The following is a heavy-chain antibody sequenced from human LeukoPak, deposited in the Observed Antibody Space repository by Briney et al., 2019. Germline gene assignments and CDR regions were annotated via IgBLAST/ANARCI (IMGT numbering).Heavy chain of an antibody. J-gene: IGHJ5*02. Sequence: GGSLRLSCAAYGFTFSSYAMHWVRQAPGKGLEWVAVISYDGSNKYYADSVKGRFTISRDNSKNTLYLQMNSLRAEDTAVYYCARERRGYQLPMPVWFDPWGQGTLVTVSS. V-gene: IGHV3-30*01. CDR3: ARERRGYQLPMPVWFDP. CDR2: ISYDGSNK. CDR1: GFTFSSYA. D-gene: IGHD2-2*01.